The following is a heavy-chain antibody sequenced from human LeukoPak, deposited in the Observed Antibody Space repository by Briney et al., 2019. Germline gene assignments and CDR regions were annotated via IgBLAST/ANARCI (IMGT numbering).Heavy chain of an antibody. D-gene: IGHD2-2*02. CDR3: AGQYCTTTSCYIHY. Sequence: GGSLRLSCAASGFTFSDYYMTWIRQAPGKGLEGLSYIDTSGDPIYYTDSVKGRFTISWDNAKNSLFLQMNSLRVEDTAVYYCAGQYCTTTSCYIHYWGQGTLVTVSS. V-gene: IGHV3-11*04. CDR1: GFTFSDYY. CDR2: IDTSGDPI. J-gene: IGHJ4*02.